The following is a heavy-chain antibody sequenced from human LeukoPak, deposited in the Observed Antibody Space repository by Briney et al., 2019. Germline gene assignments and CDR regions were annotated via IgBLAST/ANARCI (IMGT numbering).Heavy chain of an antibody. CDR2: IWYDGSNK. Sequence: AGSLRLSCTASGFTFSRYGMHWVRQAPGKGLEWLGVIWYDGSNKYYEESVKGRLTISRDNSKNTLFLQMNNLRVEDTGVYFCAREDDAFDIWGQGTMVTVSS. J-gene: IGHJ3*02. CDR1: GFTFSRYG. V-gene: IGHV3-33*01. CDR3: AREDDAFDI. D-gene: IGHD1-1*01.